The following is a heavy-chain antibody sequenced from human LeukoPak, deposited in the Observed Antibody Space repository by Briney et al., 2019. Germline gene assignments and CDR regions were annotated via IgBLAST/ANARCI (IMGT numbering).Heavy chain of an antibody. V-gene: IGHV4-59*01. CDR1: GGSISSYY. D-gene: IGHD2-2*01. Sequence: SETLSLTCTVSGGSISSYYWSWIRQPPGKGLEWIGYIYYSGSTNYNPSLKSRVTISVDTSKNQFSLKLSSVTAADTAVYYCARGGWGVPAAFDYWGQGTLVTVSS. CDR2: IYYSGST. CDR3: ARGGWGVPAAFDY. J-gene: IGHJ4*02.